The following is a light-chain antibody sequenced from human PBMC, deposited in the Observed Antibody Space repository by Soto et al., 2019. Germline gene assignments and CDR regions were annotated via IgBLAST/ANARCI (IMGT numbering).Light chain of an antibody. J-gene: IGLJ1*01. Sequence: AALTQPGSVSGSPGQTVTISCNGTSSDVGRYNTVSWYQHHPGKAPKLIIYEVTHRPAGISDRFSASKSGNTASLTISGLQAEDEADYYCNSLRVNHLYVFGSGTKVT. CDR2: EVT. CDR1: SSDVGRYNT. V-gene: IGLV2-14*01. CDR3: NSLRVNHLYV.